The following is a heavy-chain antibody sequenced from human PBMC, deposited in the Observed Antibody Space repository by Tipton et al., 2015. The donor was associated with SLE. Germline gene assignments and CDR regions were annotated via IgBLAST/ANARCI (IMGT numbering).Heavy chain of an antibody. CDR1: GVSISTDY. CDR3: ARGVATFKD. CDR2: MYYTGRT. D-gene: IGHD5-12*01. V-gene: IGHV4-59*01. Sequence: GSLRLSCTVSGVSISTDYWSWIRQPPGKGLEWIGYMYYTGRTNYNPSLKSRLTMSVDTSKNQFSLRLSSVTAADKAVYYCARGVATFKDWGQGSLVTVSS. J-gene: IGHJ4*02.